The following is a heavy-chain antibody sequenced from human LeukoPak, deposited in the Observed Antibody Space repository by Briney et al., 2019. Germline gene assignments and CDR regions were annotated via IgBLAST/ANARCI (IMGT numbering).Heavy chain of an antibody. CDR2: IYYSGST. CDR1: GGSISSSSYY. V-gene: IGHV4-39*01. Sequence: SETLSLTCTVSGGSISSSSYYWGWIRQPPGKGLEWIGSIYYSGSTYYNPSLKSRVTISVDTSKNQFSLKLSSVTAADTAVYYCARFGGQVGTFVRYGYSYGYYFDYWGQGTLVTVSS. CDR3: ARFGGQVGTFVRYGYSYGYYFDY. D-gene: IGHD5-18*01. J-gene: IGHJ4*02.